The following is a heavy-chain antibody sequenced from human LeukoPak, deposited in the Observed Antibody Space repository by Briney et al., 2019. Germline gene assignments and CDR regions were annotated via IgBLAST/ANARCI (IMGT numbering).Heavy chain of an antibody. Sequence: GGSLRLSCAASGFTLSNYYMSWVRQAPGKGLEWVANIGQDGSECADSVKGRFTVSRDNARNSLYLQMDCLRAEDTAVYYCARGVLPGTIQWSLDYWGQGTLVTVS. D-gene: IGHD2-2*02. CDR2: IGQDGSE. CDR1: GFTLSNYY. CDR3: ARGVLPGTIQWSLDY. J-gene: IGHJ4*02. V-gene: IGHV3-7*01.